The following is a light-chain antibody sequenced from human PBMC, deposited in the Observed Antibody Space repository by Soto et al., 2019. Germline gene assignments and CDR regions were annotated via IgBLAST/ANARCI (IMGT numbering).Light chain of an antibody. Sequence: EIVLTQSPGILSLPPGERASLSCGASQSITSSFLAWYQQKPGQAPRLLIYGASSRATGIPDRFSGTGSETDFTLTISRLEPEDFAVYYCQQYGSSPRTFGQGTRLEI. CDR3: QQYGSSPRT. CDR1: QSITSSF. J-gene: IGKJ5*01. CDR2: GAS. V-gene: IGKV3-20*01.